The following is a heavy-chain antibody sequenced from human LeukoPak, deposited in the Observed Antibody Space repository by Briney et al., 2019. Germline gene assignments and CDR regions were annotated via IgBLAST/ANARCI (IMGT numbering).Heavy chain of an antibody. CDR1: GGSFSGYY. V-gene: IGHV4-59*01. CDR2: IYYSGST. J-gene: IGHJ2*01. CDR3: AARYCSSTSCPPYFDL. Sequence: SETLSLTCAVYGGSFSGYYWSWIRQPPGKGLEWIGYIYYSGSTNYNPSLKSRVTISVDTSKNQFSLKLSSVTAADTAVYYCAARYCSSTSCPPYFDLWGRGTLVTVSS. D-gene: IGHD2-2*01.